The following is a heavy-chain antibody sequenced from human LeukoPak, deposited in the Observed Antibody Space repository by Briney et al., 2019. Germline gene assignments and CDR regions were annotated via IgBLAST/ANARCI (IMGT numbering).Heavy chain of an antibody. CDR1: GLTPSSCG. Sequence: EGSLRLSCAASGLTPSSCGMTWVRQAPGKGLEWVAVITGSGDATYYADSVKGRFTISRDNSKSTLHLQMTSVRVEDTATYYCAARPTSEAVAPSDFWGQGALVTVSS. D-gene: IGHD6-19*01. V-gene: IGHV3-23*01. CDR3: AARPTSEAVAPSDF. CDR2: ITGSGDAT. J-gene: IGHJ4*02.